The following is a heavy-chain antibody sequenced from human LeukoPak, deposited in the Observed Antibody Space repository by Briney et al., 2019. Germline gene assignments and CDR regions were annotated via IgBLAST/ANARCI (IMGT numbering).Heavy chain of an antibody. Sequence: GGSLRLSCAASGFTFSNAWMSWVGQAPGKGLEWVGRIKSKTDGGTTDYAAPVKGRFTISRDDSKNTLYLQMNSLKTEDTAVYYCTTGPEYCSGGSCNFDYWGQGTLVTVSS. V-gene: IGHV3-15*01. CDR3: TTGPEYCSGGSCNFDY. D-gene: IGHD2-15*01. CDR1: GFTFSNAW. CDR2: IKSKTDGGTT. J-gene: IGHJ4*02.